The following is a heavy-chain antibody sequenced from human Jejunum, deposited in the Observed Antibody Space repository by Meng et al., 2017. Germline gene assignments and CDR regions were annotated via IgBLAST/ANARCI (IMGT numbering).Heavy chain of an antibody. J-gene: IGHJ2*01. Sequence: QVQLVEFGGGVVQPGRSLGLSCAASGFSFSTYAIHWVRQGPGKGLEWVAVLWYDGSNQYYGDSVKGRFTISRDHSKNTLYLQMDSLRAEDTAVYYCARTPATDWYFDLWGRGTLVTVSS. CDR3: ARTPATDWYFDL. D-gene: IGHD2-21*02. CDR2: LWYDGSNQ. V-gene: IGHV3-33*01. CDR1: GFSFSTYA.